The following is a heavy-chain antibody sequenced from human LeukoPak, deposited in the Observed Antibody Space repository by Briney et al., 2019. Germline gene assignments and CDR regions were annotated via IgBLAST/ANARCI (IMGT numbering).Heavy chain of an antibody. CDR3: ARGRPPKLLGIIDY. CDR2: ISYDGSNK. J-gene: IGHJ4*02. V-gene: IGHV3-30-3*01. D-gene: IGHD7-27*01. CDR1: GFTFSSYA. Sequence: GSLRLSCAASGFTFSSYAMHWVRQAPGKGLEWVAVISYDGSNKYYADSVKGRFTISRDNSKNTLYLQMNSLRAEDTAVYYCARGRPPKLLGIIDYWGQGTLVTVSS.